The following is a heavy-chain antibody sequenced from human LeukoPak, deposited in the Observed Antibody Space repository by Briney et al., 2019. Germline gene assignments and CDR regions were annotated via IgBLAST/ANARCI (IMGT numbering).Heavy chain of an antibody. CDR3: ARGASRSFDY. CDR1: GYTFTSYG. J-gene: IGHJ4*02. Sequence: ASVKVSCKASGYTFTSYGISWVRQATGQGLEWMGWMNPNSGNTGYAQKFHGRVIFTRNPSINTAYMELSSLRSDDTAVYYCARGASRSFDYWGQGTLVTVSS. V-gene: IGHV1-8*03. CDR2: MNPNSGNT.